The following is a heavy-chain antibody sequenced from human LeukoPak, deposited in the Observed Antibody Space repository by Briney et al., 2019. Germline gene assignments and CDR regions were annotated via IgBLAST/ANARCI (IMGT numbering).Heavy chain of an antibody. V-gene: IGHV1-8*01. D-gene: IGHD3-22*01. CDR2: MNPNSGNT. Sequence: ASVKVSCKASGYTFTSYDINWVRQATGQGLEWMGWMNPNSGNTGYAQEFQGRVTMTRNTSISTAYMELSSLRSEDTAVYYCARGVYDSSGYPNDAFDIWGQGTMVTVSS. J-gene: IGHJ3*02. CDR3: ARGVYDSSGYPNDAFDI. CDR1: GYTFTSYD.